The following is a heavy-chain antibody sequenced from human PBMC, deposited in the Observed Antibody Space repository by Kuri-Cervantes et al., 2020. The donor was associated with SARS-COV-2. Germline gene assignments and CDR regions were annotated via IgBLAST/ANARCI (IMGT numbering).Heavy chain of an antibody. CDR3: ARDTVSSIAVAGPTDY. CDR1: GYTFTGYY. V-gene: IGHV1-2*02. Sequence: ASVKVSCKASGYTFTGYYMHWVRQAPGQGLEWMGWINPNSGGTNYAQKFQGRVTMTRDTSTSTAYMELSRLRSDDTAVYYCARDTVSSIAVAGPTDYWGQGTLVTVSS. J-gene: IGHJ4*02. D-gene: IGHD6-19*01. CDR2: INPNSGGT.